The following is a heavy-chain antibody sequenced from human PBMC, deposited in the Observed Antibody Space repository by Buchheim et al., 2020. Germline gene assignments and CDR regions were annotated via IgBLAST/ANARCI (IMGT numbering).Heavy chain of an antibody. CDR2: INHSGST. D-gene: IGHD3-3*01. CDR1: GGSFSGYY. CDR3: ARRRGNGDPRITIFGVVSSSVDY. J-gene: IGHJ4*02. Sequence: QVQLQQWGAGLLKPSETLSLTCAVYGGSFSGYYWSWIRQPPGKGLEWIGEINHSGSTNYNPSLKSRVTISVDTSKNQFSLKLSSVTAADTAVYYCARRRGNGDPRITIFGVVSSSVDYWGQGTL. V-gene: IGHV4-34*01.